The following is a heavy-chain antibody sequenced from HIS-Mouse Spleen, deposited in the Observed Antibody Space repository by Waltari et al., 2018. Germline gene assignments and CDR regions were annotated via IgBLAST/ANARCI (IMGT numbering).Heavy chain of an antibody. CDR3: ARGGVAAPYYFDY. Sequence: QVQLVQSGAEVKKPGSSVKVSCKASGGPFSRYAISWVRQAPGQGLEWMGGIIPIFGTANYAQKFQGRVTITADESTSTAYMELSSMRSEDTAVYYCARGGVAAPYYFDYWGQGTLVTVSS. V-gene: IGHV1-69*01. J-gene: IGHJ4*02. CDR2: IIPIFGTA. CDR1: GGPFSRYA. D-gene: IGHD6-13*01.